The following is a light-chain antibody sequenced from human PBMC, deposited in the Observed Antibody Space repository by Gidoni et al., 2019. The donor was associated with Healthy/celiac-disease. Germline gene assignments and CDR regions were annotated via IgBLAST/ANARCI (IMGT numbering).Light chain of an antibody. V-gene: IGKV3-20*01. CDR2: GAS. CDR3: QQYGSSWT. J-gene: IGKJ1*01. Sequence: EIVLQQSPGTLSLSPGERATLSCRARQSVSSSYLAWYQHKPGQAPRLLIYGASSRATGIPDRFSGSGSGTDFTLTISILEPEDFAVYYCQQYGSSWTFGQGTKVEIK. CDR1: QSVSSSY.